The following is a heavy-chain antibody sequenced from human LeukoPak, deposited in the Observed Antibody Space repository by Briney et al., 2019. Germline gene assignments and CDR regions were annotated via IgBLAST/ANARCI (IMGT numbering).Heavy chain of an antibody. Sequence: SETLSLTCTVSGYSISSGYYWGWIRQPPGKGLEWIGSIYHSGSTNYNPSLKSRVTMSVDTSKNQFSLKLSSVTAADTAVYYCARGAYYYGSGKIFDYWGQGTLVTVSS. D-gene: IGHD3-10*01. CDR1: GYSISSGYY. J-gene: IGHJ4*02. CDR2: IYHSGST. V-gene: IGHV4-38-2*02. CDR3: ARGAYYYGSGKIFDY.